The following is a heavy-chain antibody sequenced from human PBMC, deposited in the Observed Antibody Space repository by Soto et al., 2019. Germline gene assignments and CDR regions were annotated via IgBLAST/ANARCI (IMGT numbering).Heavy chain of an antibody. CDR1: GFTFSAYG. Sequence: PGGSLRLACEVSGFTFSAYGMHWVRQAPGKGLEWVAAISHDGTNKNYGDSVKGRFTISRDNSENTIYLQMNSLRAEDTAVYYCGRGQTVGVTAPDSWGQGALVTVSS. D-gene: IGHD1-26*01. J-gene: IGHJ4*02. CDR3: GRGQTVGVTAPDS. CDR2: ISHDGTNK. V-gene: IGHV3-30*03.